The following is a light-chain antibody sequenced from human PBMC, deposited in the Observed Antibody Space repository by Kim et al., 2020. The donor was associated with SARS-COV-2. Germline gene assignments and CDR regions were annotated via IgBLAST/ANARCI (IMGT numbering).Light chain of an antibody. Sequence: QAVVTQEPSLTVSPGGTVTLTCGSSTGAVTSGHYPYWFQQKPGQAPRTLIFDTTNKHTWTPARFSGSLLGGKAALTLSGAQHEDEAEYYCLLSYSGWVFGGGTQLTVL. CDR3: LLSYSGWV. CDR2: DTT. V-gene: IGLV7-46*01. CDR1: TGAVTSGHY. J-gene: IGLJ3*02.